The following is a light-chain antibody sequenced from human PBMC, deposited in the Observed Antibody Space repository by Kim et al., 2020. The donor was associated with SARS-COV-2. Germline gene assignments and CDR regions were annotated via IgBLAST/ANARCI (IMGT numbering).Light chain of an antibody. CDR3: QVWDSSTKGV. Sequence: ELTQPPSVSVSPGQTASITCSGDKLGDKYVCWYQQKPGQSPAPVIFQDTKRPSGIPERFSGSKSGNTATLTISGTQPTDEAYYYCQVWDSSTKGVFGGGTRVTVL. CDR1: KLGDKY. J-gene: IGLJ3*02. V-gene: IGLV3-1*01. CDR2: QDT.